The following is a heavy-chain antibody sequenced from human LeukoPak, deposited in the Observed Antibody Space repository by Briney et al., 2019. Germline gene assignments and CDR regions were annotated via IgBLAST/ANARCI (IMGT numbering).Heavy chain of an antibody. V-gene: IGHV3-74*01. CDR1: GFTFSSYW. J-gene: IGHJ5*02. Sequence: PGGSLRLSCAASGFTFSSYWVHWVRQAPGKGLVWVSRIDGDGSRTSYADSVKGRFTISRDNAKNTLYLQMNSLRAEDTAMYYCARASNYFDSRGLHWFDPWGQGTLVTVSS. CDR3: ARASNYFDSRGLHWFDP. D-gene: IGHD3-22*01. CDR2: IDGDGSRT.